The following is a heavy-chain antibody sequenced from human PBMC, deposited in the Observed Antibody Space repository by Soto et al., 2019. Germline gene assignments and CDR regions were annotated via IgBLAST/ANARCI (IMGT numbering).Heavy chain of an antibody. J-gene: IGHJ4*02. CDR3: AKDRKAGATADSFDY. CDR2: ISGSGGST. Sequence: GGSLRLSCAASGFTFSSYAISWARQAPGKGLEWVSAISGSGGSTYYADSVKGRFTISRDNSKNTLYLQMNSLRAEDTAVYYCAKDRKAGATADSFDYWGLGTLVTVSS. CDR1: GFTFSSYA. V-gene: IGHV3-23*01. D-gene: IGHD1-26*01.